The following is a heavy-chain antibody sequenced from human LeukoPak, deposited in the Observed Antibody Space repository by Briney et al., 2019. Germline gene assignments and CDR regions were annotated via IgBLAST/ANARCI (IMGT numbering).Heavy chain of an antibody. CDR1: GFTFTSSA. J-gene: IGHJ4*02. V-gene: IGHV1-58*02. D-gene: IGHD2-2*01. CDR2: IVVGSGNT. CDR3: AADRQCSSARCCPMKFDS. Sequence: SVKVSCKASGFTFTSSAMQWVRQARGQRLEWIGWIVVGSGNTNYAQKFQQRVTITRDMSTSTAYMELSSLTSEDTAVYYCAADRQCSSARCCPMKFDSWGQGTLVTVSS.